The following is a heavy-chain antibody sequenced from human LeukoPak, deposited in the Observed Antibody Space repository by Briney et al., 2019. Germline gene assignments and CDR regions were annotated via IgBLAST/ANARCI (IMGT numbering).Heavy chain of an antibody. CDR1: GFTFRIYA. J-gene: IGHJ4*02. V-gene: IGHV3-30*04. CDR2: ISSDGSYK. Sequence: GGSLRLSCAASGFTFRIYAIHCVRQPPGQALEWVTIISSDGSYKNYADSVKGRFTISRDNYKNKLYLQMDSLRPEDTAVYYCARGLAYYYDSTAYFLDSWGQGTLVTVSS. CDR3: ARGLAYYYDSTAYFLDS. D-gene: IGHD3-22*01.